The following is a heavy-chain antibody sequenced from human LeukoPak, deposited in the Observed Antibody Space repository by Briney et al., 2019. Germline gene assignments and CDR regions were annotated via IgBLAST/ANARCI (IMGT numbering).Heavy chain of an antibody. V-gene: IGHV3-23*01. D-gene: IGHD6-13*01. CDR1: GFTFSNYA. Sequence: GGSLRLSCAASGFTFSNYAMSWVRQAPGKGLEWVSAISGSGGSTYYADSVKGRFTISRDNSKNTLYLQMNSLRAEDTAVYYCAKESSSRSSYYYYYYGMDVWGQGTTVTVSS. J-gene: IGHJ6*02. CDR2: ISGSGGST. CDR3: AKESSSRSSYYYYYYGMDV.